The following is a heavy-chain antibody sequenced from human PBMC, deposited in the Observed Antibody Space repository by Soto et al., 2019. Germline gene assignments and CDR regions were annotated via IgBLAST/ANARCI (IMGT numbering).Heavy chain of an antibody. Sequence: LRLSCAASGFTFSNYAMSWVRQAPGKGLEWVSSIGGSGGITYYTDSVKGRFTISRDNSKNTLYLQMNSLRAEDTAVYYCAKLIVAGGTGYWGQGTLVTVSS. CDR3: AKLIVAGGTGY. V-gene: IGHV3-23*01. J-gene: IGHJ4*02. CDR1: GFTFSNYA. CDR2: IGGSGGIT. D-gene: IGHD6-13*01.